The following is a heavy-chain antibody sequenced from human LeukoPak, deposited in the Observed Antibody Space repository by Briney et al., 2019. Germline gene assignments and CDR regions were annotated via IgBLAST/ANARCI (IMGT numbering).Heavy chain of an antibody. CDR3: ARQSGTTGTTRFDH. V-gene: IGHV3-48*01. J-gene: IGHJ4*02. Sequence: GGSLRLSCAASGFTFSSYSMNWVRQAPGKGLEWVSYISSSSRTIYYADSVKGRFTISRDNAKNSLYLQMNSLRAEDTAIYYCARQSGTTGTTRFDHWGQGTLVTVSS. CDR1: GFTFSSYS. D-gene: IGHD4-17*01. CDR2: ISSSSRTI.